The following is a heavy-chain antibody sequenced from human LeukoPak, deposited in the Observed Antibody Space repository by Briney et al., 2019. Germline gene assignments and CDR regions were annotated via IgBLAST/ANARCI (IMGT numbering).Heavy chain of an antibody. D-gene: IGHD1-1*01. CDR2: ISGSDGTT. V-gene: IGHV3-23*01. CDR1: GFTFSSYA. J-gene: IGHJ4*02. Sequence: PGGSLRLSCAASGFTFSSYAMSWVRQAPGKGLEWVSSISGSDGTTYYADSVKGRFTISRDNSKYTLSLQMNSLRDDDTAVYHCAKVDNWKYAHHDFWGQGTLVTVSS. CDR3: AKVDNWKYAHHDF.